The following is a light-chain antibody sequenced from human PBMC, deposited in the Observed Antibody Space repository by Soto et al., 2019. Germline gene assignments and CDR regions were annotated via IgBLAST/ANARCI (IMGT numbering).Light chain of an antibody. CDR3: QQRSNWPPSLT. J-gene: IGKJ4*01. CDR1: QSVNSY. V-gene: IGKV3-11*01. CDR2: DAS. Sequence: EIVLTQSPATLSLSPGERATLSCRASQSVNSYLAWYQQKPGQAPRLLLYDASNRATGIPARFSGSGSGTDFTLTISSLEPEDFAVYYCQQRSNWPPSLTFGGGTKVEIK.